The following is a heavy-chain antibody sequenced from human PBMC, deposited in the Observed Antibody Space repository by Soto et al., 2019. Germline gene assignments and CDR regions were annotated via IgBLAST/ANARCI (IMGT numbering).Heavy chain of an antibody. CDR3: ARGPEYSGSLDY. V-gene: IGHV3-53*01. D-gene: IGHD5-12*01. CDR1: GFTVSSNY. CDR2: IYSGGST. J-gene: IGHJ4*02. Sequence: GGSLRLSCAASGFTVSSNYMSWVRQAPGKGLEWVSVIYSGGSTYYADSVEGRFTISRDNSKNTLYLQMNSLRAEDTAVYYCARGPEYSGSLDYWGQGTLVTVSS.